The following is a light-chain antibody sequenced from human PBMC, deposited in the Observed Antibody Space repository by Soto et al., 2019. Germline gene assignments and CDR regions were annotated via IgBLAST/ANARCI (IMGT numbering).Light chain of an antibody. CDR1: QSVSSN. Sequence: EIVMTQSPATLSVSPGERVTLSCRASQSVSSNLAWYQQKVGQAPRLLIYVASPGATGIPARFSGSGSGTEFTLTISSLQSEDFAIYYCQQYNKWPLTFGGGTKVEIK. CDR2: VAS. V-gene: IGKV3-15*01. CDR3: QQYNKWPLT. J-gene: IGKJ4*01.